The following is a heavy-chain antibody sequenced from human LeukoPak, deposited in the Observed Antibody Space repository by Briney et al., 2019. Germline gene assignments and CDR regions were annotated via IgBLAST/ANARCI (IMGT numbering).Heavy chain of an antibody. CDR1: GGSFSGYY. CDR2: INHSGST. J-gene: IGHJ4*02. D-gene: IGHD6-19*01. V-gene: IGHV4-34*01. CDR3: ARPVVSGWYPARMRAFDY. Sequence: PSETLSLTCAVYGGSFSGYYWSWIRQPPGRGLEWIGEINHSGSTNYNPSLKSRVTISVDTSKNQFSLKLSSVTAADTAVYYCARPVVSGWYPARMRAFDYWGQGTLVTVSS.